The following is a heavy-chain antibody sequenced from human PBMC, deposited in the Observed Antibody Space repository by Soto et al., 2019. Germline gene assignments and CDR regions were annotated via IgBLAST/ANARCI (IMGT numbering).Heavy chain of an antibody. CDR3: ARDCDCSSTSCYAYYFYY. D-gene: IGHD2-2*01. CDR1: GFTFSSYA. J-gene: IGHJ4*02. CDR2: ISYDGSNK. V-gene: IGHV3-30-3*01. Sequence: SLRLSCAASGFTFSSYAMHWVRQAPGKGLEWVAVISYDGSNKYYADSVKGRFTISRDNSKNTLYLQMNSLRAEDTAVYYCARDCDCSSTSCYAYYFYYWGQGTLVTVS.